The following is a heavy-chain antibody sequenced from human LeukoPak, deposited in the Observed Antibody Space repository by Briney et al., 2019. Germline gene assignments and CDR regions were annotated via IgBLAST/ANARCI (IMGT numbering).Heavy chain of an antibody. D-gene: IGHD1-26*01. J-gene: IGHJ4*02. Sequence: SVKVSCKASGGTFSSYAISGVRQAPGQGLEWMGRIIPIFGTANYAQRFQGRVTITTDESTSTAYMELSSLRSEDTAVYYCGRDQGTVREYSGSYFPLDYWGQGTLVTVSS. CDR1: GGTFSSYA. CDR3: GRDQGTVREYSGSYFPLDY. V-gene: IGHV1-69*05. CDR2: IIPIFGTA.